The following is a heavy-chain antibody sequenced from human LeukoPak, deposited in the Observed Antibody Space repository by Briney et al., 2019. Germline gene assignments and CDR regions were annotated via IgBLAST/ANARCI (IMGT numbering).Heavy chain of an antibody. D-gene: IGHD4-17*01. J-gene: IGHJ3*02. Sequence: PSETLSLTCTVSGDSVSGYYWSWIRQPPGKGLEWIGYIYYSGSTKYNSSLKSRVTISVDTSKNQFSLKLSSVTAADTDVYYCARDRQATTAYDAFDIWGRGTMVTVSS. CDR2: IYYSGST. V-gene: IGHV4-59*02. CDR3: ARDRQATTAYDAFDI. CDR1: GDSVSGYY.